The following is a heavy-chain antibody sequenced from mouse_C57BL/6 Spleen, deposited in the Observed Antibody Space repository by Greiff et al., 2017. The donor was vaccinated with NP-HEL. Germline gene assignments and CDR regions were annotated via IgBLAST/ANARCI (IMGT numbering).Heavy chain of an antibody. CDR1: GFTFSSYA. J-gene: IGHJ2*01. CDR3: ARNYYGSSYRLYYFDY. CDR2: ISDGGSYT. D-gene: IGHD1-1*01. Sequence: DVMLVESGGGLVKPGGSLKLSCAASGFTFSSYAMSWVRQTPEKRLEWVATISDGGSYTYYPDNVKGRFTISRDNAKNNLYLQMSHLKSEDTAMYYCARNYYGSSYRLYYFDYWGQGTTLTVSS. V-gene: IGHV5-4*03.